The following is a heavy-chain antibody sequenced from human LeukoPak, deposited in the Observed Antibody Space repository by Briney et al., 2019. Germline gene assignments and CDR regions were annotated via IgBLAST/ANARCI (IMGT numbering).Heavy chain of an antibody. Sequence: SQTLSLTCTVSGGSISSGSYYWSWIRQPAGKGLEWIGRIYTSGSTNYNPSLKSRVTISVDTSKNQFSLKLSSVTAADTAVYYCASGRYYYDSSGYDPFDYWGQGTLVTVSS. J-gene: IGHJ4*02. D-gene: IGHD3-22*01. CDR2: IYTSGST. V-gene: IGHV4-61*02. CDR1: GGSISSGSYY. CDR3: ASGRYYYDSSGYDPFDY.